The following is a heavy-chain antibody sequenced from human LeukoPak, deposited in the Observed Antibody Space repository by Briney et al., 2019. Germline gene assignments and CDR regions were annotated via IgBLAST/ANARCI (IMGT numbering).Heavy chain of an antibody. D-gene: IGHD6-13*01. V-gene: IGHV3-7*04. J-gene: IGHJ4*02. CDR3: ARDGQQLGF. CDR2: IKQDGGDK. CDR1: GFTFSSYW. Sequence: GGSLRPSCAASGFTFSSYWMSWVRQAPGNGLEWVADIKQDGGDKNYVDSVKGRFTISRDNARNSLYLQMNSLRVEDTAVYYCARDGQQLGFWGQGTLVIVSS.